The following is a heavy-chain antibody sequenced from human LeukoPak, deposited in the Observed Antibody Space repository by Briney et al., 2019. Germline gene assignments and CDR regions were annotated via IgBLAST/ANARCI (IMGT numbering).Heavy chain of an antibody. V-gene: IGHV6-1*01. CDR1: GDSVSSDSAA. CDR3: ARDFDY. CDR2: TYYRSKWYN. Sequence: SQTLSLTCAISGDSVSSDSAAWNWIRQSPSRGLEWLGRTYYRSKWYNDYAESVKTRITINSDTSKNQFSLHLKSVTPEDTAAYYCARDFDYWGQGTLVTVSS. J-gene: IGHJ4*02.